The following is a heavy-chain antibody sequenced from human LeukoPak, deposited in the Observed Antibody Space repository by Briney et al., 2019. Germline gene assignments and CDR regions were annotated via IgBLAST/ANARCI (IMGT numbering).Heavy chain of an antibody. Sequence: GESLRLSCAASGFTFSSYGMHWVRQAPGRGLEWVAFIRYDGSNKYYADSVKGRFTISRDNSKNTLYLQMNSLRAEDTAVYYCARGSEGITIFGVVIIPSARGAYNWFDPWGQGTLVTVSS. CDR1: GFTFSSYG. CDR3: ARGSEGITIFGVVIIPSARGAYNWFDP. J-gene: IGHJ5*02. V-gene: IGHV3-30*02. D-gene: IGHD3-3*01. CDR2: IRYDGSNK.